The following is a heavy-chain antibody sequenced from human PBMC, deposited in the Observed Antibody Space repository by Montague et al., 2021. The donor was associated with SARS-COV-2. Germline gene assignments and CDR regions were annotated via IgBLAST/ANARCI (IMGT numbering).Heavy chain of an antibody. V-gene: IGHV4-61*02. Sequence: TLSLTCTVSGGSISRGYYYWSWIRLPAGKGLEWIGRIDRSGXPXYXXXXEXRVVLSVDTSRNQFSMKMTSVTAADTAMYYCARGVDTGVVTVTGDFDSWGQGTLDIVSS. CDR1: GGSISRGYYY. J-gene: IGHJ4*02. CDR3: ARGVDTGVVTVTGDFDS. D-gene: IGHD5-18*01. CDR2: IDRSGXP.